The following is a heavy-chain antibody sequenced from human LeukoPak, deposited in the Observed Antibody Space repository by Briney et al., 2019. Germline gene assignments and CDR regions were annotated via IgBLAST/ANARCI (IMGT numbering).Heavy chain of an antibody. D-gene: IGHD7-27*01. CDR3: ARGDWGMYYFDY. J-gene: IGHJ4*02. Sequence: GGSLRLSCAASGFIFSRYGIHWVRQAPGKGLEWVAFIKYDGTNKHYADSVKGRFTISRDNSENTLYLQMNSLRAEDTALYYCARGDWGMYYFDYWGQGVLVTVSS. V-gene: IGHV3-30*02. CDR2: IKYDGTNK. CDR1: GFIFSRYG.